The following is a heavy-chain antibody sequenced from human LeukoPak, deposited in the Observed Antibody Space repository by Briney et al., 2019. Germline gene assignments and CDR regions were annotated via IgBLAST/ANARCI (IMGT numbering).Heavy chain of an antibody. CDR2: IKGDGSTP. Sequence: ESLTLSCTASGFTFSTYWMHWIRKAPGKGLVLVSRIKGDGSTPEYADSVKGRFTISRDNAKNTVDLQMNSLRAEDTAVCYCARGGVPSEISMNWGQGTMVIVSS. J-gene: IGHJ3*01. V-gene: IGHV3-74*01. CDR3: ARGGVPSEISMN. CDR1: GFTFSTYW. D-gene: IGHD3-22*01.